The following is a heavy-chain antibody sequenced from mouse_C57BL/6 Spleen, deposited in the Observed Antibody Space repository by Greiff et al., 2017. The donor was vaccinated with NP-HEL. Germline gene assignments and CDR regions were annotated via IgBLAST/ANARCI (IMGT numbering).Heavy chain of an antibody. CDR1: GYTFTSYG. V-gene: IGHV1-81*01. J-gene: IGHJ3*01. Sequence: QVQLKQSGAELARPGASVKLSCKASGYTFTSYGISWVKQRTGQGLEWIGEIYPRSGNTYYNETFKGKATLTADKSSSTAYMELRSLTSEDSAVYFCAREDYYGSSTWFAYWGQGTLVTVSA. CDR2: IYPRSGNT. D-gene: IGHD1-1*01. CDR3: AREDYYGSSTWFAY.